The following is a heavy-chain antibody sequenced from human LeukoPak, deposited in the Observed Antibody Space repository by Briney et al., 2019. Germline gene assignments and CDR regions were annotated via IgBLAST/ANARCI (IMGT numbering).Heavy chain of an antibody. CDR2: ISSDGSHK. Sequence: GRSLRLSCAASGFTFSSYGMHWVRQAPGKGLEWVAVISSDGSHKYYPDSVNGRFSISRDNSKQTLHLQMNSLRAEDTAVYYCAKRGDGGSYVDYWGQGTLVTVSS. CDR3: AKRGDGGSYVDY. J-gene: IGHJ4*02. V-gene: IGHV3-30*18. D-gene: IGHD1-26*01. CDR1: GFTFSSYG.